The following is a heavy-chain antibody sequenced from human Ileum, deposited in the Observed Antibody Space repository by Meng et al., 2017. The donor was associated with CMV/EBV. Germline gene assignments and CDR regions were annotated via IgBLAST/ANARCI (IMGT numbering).Heavy chain of an antibody. J-gene: IGHJ5*01. CDR3: TRGQSGYGRFDS. CDR1: GFIFSSHW. D-gene: IGHD5-12*01. Sequence: GESLKISCAASGFIFSSHWMHWVRQAPGKGLVWVSRIKGDASSTSYADSVKGRFTITRDNAKDTLFLQMNSLREEDTAVYYCTRGQSGYGRFDSWGQGTLVTVSS. CDR2: IKGDASST. V-gene: IGHV3-74*01.